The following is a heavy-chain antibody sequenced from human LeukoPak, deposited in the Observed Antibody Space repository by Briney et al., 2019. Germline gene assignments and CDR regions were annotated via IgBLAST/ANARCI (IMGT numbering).Heavy chain of an antibody. CDR2: ITGSGNDP. D-gene: IGHD2-15*01. CDR1: GFTFSNYA. CDR3: AKGATGLRIVGDD. V-gene: IGHV3-23*01. Sequence: GGSLRLSCAASGFTFSNYAMTWVRQAPGKGLEWVSTITGSGNDPYYADSVKGRFTISRDNCKNMLYLQMDSLRAEDTAVYYCAKGATGLRIVGDDWGQGTLVTVSS. J-gene: IGHJ4*02.